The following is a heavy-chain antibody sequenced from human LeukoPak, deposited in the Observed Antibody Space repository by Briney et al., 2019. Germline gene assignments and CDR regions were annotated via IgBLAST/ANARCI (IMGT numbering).Heavy chain of an antibody. CDR1: GVSISTTGSY. V-gene: IGHV4-39*01. D-gene: IGHD6-13*01. CDR2: IYYSGST. J-gene: IGHJ4*01. Sequence: SDSLSLTCTVSGVSISTTGSYWAWIRQPPGKGLECIASIYYSGSTYYNSSLKSRVTISVDTSRNQFSLKLSSVTAADTALYYCASDKGYSNNYFDYWGQGTLVTVSS. CDR3: ASDKGYSNNYFDY.